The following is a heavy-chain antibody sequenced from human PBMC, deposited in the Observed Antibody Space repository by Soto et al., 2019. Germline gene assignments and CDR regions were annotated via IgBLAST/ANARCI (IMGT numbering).Heavy chain of an antibody. CDR1: GFTFEDYT. J-gene: IGHJ5*01. V-gene: IGHV3-43*01. CDR2: ISWDGCTT. CDR3: AKDGSQKDDDGNWLGS. Sequence: DVQLVESGGDVVQPGGSLRLSCAASGFTFEDYTIHWVRQAPGKALEWVSLISWDGCTTYYRKSVKGRFTISRDNSKNSLYLQMNSLRPEDTALYYCAKDGSQKDDDGNWLGSWGQGTLVTVSS. D-gene: IGHD3-16*01.